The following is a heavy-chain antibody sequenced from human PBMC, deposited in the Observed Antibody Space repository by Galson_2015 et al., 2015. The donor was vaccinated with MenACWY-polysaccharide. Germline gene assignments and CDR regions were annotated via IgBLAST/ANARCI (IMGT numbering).Heavy chain of an antibody. J-gene: IGHJ4*02. D-gene: IGHD1-14*01. V-gene: IGHV2-5*02. Sequence: PALVKPTQTLTLTCTFSGFSLSTSGVGVGWIRQPPGKALEWLALIYWDDDKRYSPSLKSRLTITKDTSKNQVVLTMTNMDPVDTATYYCAHSDNPTASALFDYWGQGTLVTVSS. CDR1: GFSLSTSGVG. CDR2: IYWDDDK. CDR3: AHSDNPTASALFDY.